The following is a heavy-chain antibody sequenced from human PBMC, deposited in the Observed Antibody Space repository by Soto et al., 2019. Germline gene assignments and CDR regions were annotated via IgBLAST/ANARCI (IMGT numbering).Heavy chain of an antibody. CDR2: IYYSGST. CDR1: GGSISSYY. V-gene: IGHV4-59*08. CDR3: ARLGGGYCSSTSCYGARFEY. Sequence: QVQLQESGPRLVKPSETLSLTCTLSGGSISSYYWSWIRQPPGKGLEWIGYIYYSGSTNYNPSLRSRVTISVDTSENLFSLKLSSVTAADTAVYYCARLGGGYCSSTSCYGARFEYWGQGTLVTVSS. D-gene: IGHD2-2*01. J-gene: IGHJ4*02.